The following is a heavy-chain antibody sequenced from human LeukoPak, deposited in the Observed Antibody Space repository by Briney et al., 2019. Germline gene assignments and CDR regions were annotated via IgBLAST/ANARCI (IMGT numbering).Heavy chain of an antibody. CDR3: ASGPQWLGYFDY. D-gene: IGHD6-19*01. Sequence: SETLSLTCTVSGGSISSYYWSWIRQPAGKGLEWIRRIYTSGSTNYNPSLKSRVTMSVDTSKNQFSLKLSSVTPEDTAVYYCASGPQWLGYFDYWGQGTLVTVSS. J-gene: IGHJ4*02. CDR1: GGSISSYY. CDR2: IYTSGST. V-gene: IGHV4-4*07.